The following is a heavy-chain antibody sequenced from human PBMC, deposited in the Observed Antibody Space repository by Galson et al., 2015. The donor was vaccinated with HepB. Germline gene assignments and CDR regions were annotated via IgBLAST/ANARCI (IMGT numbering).Heavy chain of an antibody. CDR3: AKEGVKLVTKENYYYGMDV. J-gene: IGHJ6*02. D-gene: IGHD5-18*01. CDR2: ISYDGSNK. Sequence: SLRLSCAASGFTFSSYGMHWVRQAPGKGLEWVAVISYDGSNKYYADSVKGRFTISRDNSKNTLYLQMNSLRAEDTAVYYCAKEGVKLVTKENYYYGMDVGGQGTTVTVSS. V-gene: IGHV3-30*18. CDR1: GFTFSSYG.